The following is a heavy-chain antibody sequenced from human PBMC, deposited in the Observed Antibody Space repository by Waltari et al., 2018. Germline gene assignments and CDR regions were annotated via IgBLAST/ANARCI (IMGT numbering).Heavy chain of an antibody. V-gene: IGHV4-31*03. D-gene: IGHD3-9*01. J-gene: IGHJ3*02. CDR1: GGSISSGGYY. Sequence: QVQLQESGPGLVKPSQTLSLTCTVSGGSISSGGYYWSWIRQHPGKGLEWLGYIYYSGSTYYNPALKSRVTISVDTSKNQFSLKLSSVTAADTAVYYCARVPYDILTGYPSPLDAFDIWGQGTMVTVSS. CDR2: IYYSGST. CDR3: ARVPYDILTGYPSPLDAFDI.